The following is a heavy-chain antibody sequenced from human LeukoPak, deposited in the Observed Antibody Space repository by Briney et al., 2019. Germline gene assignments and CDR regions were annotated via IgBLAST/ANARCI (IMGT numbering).Heavy chain of an antibody. CDR2: ISYDGSNK. CDR3: AGDLNYDIRWGFDY. D-gene: IGHD3-22*01. CDR1: GFTFSSYA. Sequence: GGSLRLSCAASGFTFSSYAMHWVRQAPGKGLEWVAVISYDGSNKYYADSVKGRFTISRDNSKNTLYLQMNSLRAEDTAVYYCAGDLNYDIRWGFDYWGQGTLVTVSS. J-gene: IGHJ4*02. V-gene: IGHV3-30-3*01.